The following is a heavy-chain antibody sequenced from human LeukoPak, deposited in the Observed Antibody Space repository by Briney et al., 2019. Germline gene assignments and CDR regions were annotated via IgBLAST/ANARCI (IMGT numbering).Heavy chain of an antibody. CDR3: ARVRNLGFGDKGPYFDY. D-gene: IGHD3-10*01. CDR1: GYTFTGYY. V-gene: IGHV1-2*06. Sequence: ASVKVSCKASGYTFTGYYMHWVRQAPGQGLEWMGRINPNSGGTNYAQKFQGRVTMTRDTSISTAYMELSRLRSDDTAVYYCARVRNLGFGDKGPYFDYWGQGTLVTVSS. CDR2: INPNSGGT. J-gene: IGHJ4*02.